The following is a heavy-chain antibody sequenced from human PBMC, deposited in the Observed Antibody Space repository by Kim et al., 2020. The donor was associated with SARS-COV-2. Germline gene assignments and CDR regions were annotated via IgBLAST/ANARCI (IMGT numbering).Heavy chain of an antibody. J-gene: IGHJ5*02. CDR1: GGSFSGYY. V-gene: IGHV4-34*01. CDR3: ARRRITMVRGWFDP. Sequence: SETLSLTCAVYGGSFSGYYWSWIRQPPGKGLEWIGEINHSGSTNYNPSLKSRVTISVDTSKNQFSLKLSSVTAADTAVYYCARRRITMVRGWFDPWGQGT. D-gene: IGHD3-10*01. CDR2: INHSGST.